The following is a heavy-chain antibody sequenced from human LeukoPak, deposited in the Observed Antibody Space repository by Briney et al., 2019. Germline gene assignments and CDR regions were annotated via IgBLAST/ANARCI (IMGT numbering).Heavy chain of an antibody. CDR2: ISAYNGNT. CDR1: GYTFTSYG. CDR3: AASVRGSNYYYYMDV. Sequence: ASVKVSCKASGYTFTSYGISWVRQAPGQGLEWMGWISAYNGNTNYAQKLQGRVTMTTDTSTSTAYMELRSLRSDDTAVYYCAASVRGSNYYYYMDVWGKGTTVTVSS. V-gene: IGHV1-18*01. D-gene: IGHD3-10*01. J-gene: IGHJ6*03.